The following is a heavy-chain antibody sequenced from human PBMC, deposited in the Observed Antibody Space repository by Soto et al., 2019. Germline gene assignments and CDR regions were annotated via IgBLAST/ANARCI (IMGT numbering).Heavy chain of an antibody. D-gene: IGHD6-13*01. V-gene: IGHV3-33*01. J-gene: IGHJ4*02. CDR1: GFTFSSYG. CDR2: IWYDGSNK. Sequence: QVQLVESGGGVVQPGRSLRLSCAASGFTFSSYGMHWVRQAPGKGLEWVAVIWYDGSNKYYADSVKGQFTISRDNSKNTQYLQMNSLRAEDTAVYYCARDLAAAGGSVGYWGQGTLVTVSS. CDR3: ARDLAAAGGSVGY.